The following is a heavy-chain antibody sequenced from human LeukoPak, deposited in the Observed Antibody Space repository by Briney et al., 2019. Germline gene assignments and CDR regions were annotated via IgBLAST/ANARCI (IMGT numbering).Heavy chain of an antibody. Sequence: ETLSLXCAVYGGSFSGYYWSWIRQPPGKGLEWIGEINHSGSTNYNPSLKSRVTISVDTSKNQFSLKLSSVTAADTAVYYCARGPIAAAPFDYWGQGTLVTVSS. CDR3: ARGPIAAAPFDY. CDR2: INHSGST. J-gene: IGHJ4*02. D-gene: IGHD6-13*01. CDR1: GGSFSGYY. V-gene: IGHV4-34*01.